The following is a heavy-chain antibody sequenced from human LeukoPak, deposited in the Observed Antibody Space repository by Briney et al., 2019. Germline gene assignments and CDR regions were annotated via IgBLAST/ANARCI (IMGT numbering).Heavy chain of an antibody. CDR2: IYYTGST. V-gene: IGHV4-39*07. Sequence: SETLSLTGNVSNFSISSSSYYWGWIRQPPGKGLEWIGSIYYTGSTYYNPSLKSRVTLSIDTSNNKFSLRLSSVTAADTAVYYCVRDRWRSNWFLDYWGQGTLVSVSS. J-gene: IGHJ4*02. D-gene: IGHD6-13*01. CDR1: NFSISSSSYY. CDR3: VRDRWRSNWFLDY.